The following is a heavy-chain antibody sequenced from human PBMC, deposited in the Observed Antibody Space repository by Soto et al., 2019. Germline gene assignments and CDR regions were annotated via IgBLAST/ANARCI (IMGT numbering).Heavy chain of an antibody. D-gene: IGHD3-10*01. CDR3: ASPRRRTYYYGSGTLYGMDV. Sequence: EVQLVESGGGLVKPGGSLRLSCAASGFTFSSYSMNWVRQAPGKGLEWVSSISSSSSYIYYADSVKGRFTISRDNAKNSLYLQMNSLRAEDTAVYYCASPRRRTYYYGSGTLYGMDVWGQGTTVTVSS. V-gene: IGHV3-21*01. J-gene: IGHJ6*02. CDR1: GFTFSSYS. CDR2: ISSSSSYI.